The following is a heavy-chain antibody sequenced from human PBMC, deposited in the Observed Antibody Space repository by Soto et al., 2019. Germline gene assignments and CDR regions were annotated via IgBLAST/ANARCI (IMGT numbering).Heavy chain of an antibody. V-gene: IGHV4-39*01. J-gene: IGHJ6*02. CDR3: ASTGYYYYGMDV. CDR1: GGSISSSSYY. Sequence: ASETLSLTCTVSGGSISSSSYYWGWIRQPPGKGLEWIGSIYYSGSTYYNPSLKSRVTISVDTSKNQFSLKLSSVTAADTAVYYCASTGYYYYGMDVWGQGTTVTVSS. CDR2: IYYSGST.